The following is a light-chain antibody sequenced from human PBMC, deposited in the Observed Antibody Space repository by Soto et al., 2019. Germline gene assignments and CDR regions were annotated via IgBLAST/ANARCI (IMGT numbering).Light chain of an antibody. J-gene: IGKJ1*01. V-gene: IGKV1-5*03. Sequence: DIQMTQSPSTLSGSVGDRVTITCRASQTISSWLAWYQQKPGKAPKLLIYKASTLKSGVPSRFSGSGSGTEFNLTIRSLTPDDFDPYYCQHSNSYSEAFGQGTKV. CDR2: KAS. CDR1: QTISSW. CDR3: QHSNSYSEA.